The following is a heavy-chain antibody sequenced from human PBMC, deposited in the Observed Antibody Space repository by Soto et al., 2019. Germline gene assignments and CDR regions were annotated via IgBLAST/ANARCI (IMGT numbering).Heavy chain of an antibody. D-gene: IGHD5-18*01. CDR1: GFTFSSYW. V-gene: IGHV3-74*01. CDR2: IKTDGSGT. CDR3: ARGDGDSLDGNGYPFRH. J-gene: IGHJ1*01. Sequence: EVQLVESGGGLVQPGESLTLSCAASGFTFSSYWMHWVRQAPGTGLGWVSRIKTDGSGTYSADSVQGRLTISSNNAKNPLYMQMNSLRVEDTAVYFCARGDGDSLDGNGYPFRHWGQGTLVTVSS.